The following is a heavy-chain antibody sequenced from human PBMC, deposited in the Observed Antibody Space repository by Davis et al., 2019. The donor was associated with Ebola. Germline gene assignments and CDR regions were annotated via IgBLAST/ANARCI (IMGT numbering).Heavy chain of an antibody. CDR1: GGFISSSSYY. CDR3: ARGGGYGGYGMDV. V-gene: IGHV4-39*07. J-gene: IGHJ6*02. CDR2: IYYTGST. D-gene: IGHD5-12*01. Sequence: SETLSLTCTVSGGFISSSSYYWGWIRQPPGKGLEWIGNIYYTGSTNYNPSLKSRVTISVDTSKNQFSLKLSSVTAADTAVYYCARGGGYGGYGMDVWGQGTTVTVSS.